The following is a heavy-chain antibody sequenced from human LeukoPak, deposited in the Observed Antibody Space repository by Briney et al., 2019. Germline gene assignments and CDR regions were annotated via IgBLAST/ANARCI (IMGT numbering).Heavy chain of an antibody. Sequence: ASVKVSCKASGYTFTGYYMHWVRQAPGQGLEWMGWINPNSGGTNYAQKFQGRVTMTRDTSISTAYMELSRLRSDDTAVYYCARDGAKRGYSYGLGYYYMDVWGKGTTVTVSS. CDR1: GYTFTGYY. J-gene: IGHJ6*03. V-gene: IGHV1-2*02. CDR3: ARDGAKRGYSYGLGYYYMDV. D-gene: IGHD5-18*01. CDR2: INPNSGGT.